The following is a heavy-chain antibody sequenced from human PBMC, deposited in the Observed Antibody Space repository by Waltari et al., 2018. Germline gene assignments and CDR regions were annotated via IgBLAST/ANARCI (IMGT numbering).Heavy chain of an antibody. J-gene: IGHJ5*02. D-gene: IGHD6-6*01. CDR2: LHPCDYEH. Sequence: EVQLVQSGAEVKKPGESLKISCKGSGYSFTSYWIGWVRQMPGKGREWIGILHPCDYEHRYSPSFQGQVTISADKSNSTAYLQWSSLKASDTAMYYWARGIAARINWFDPWGQGTLVTVSS. CDR3: ARGIAARINWFDP. CDR1: GYSFTSYW. V-gene: IGHV5-51*03.